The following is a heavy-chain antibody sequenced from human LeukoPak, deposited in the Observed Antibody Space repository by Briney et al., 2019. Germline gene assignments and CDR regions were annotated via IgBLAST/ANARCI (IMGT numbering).Heavy chain of an antibody. J-gene: IGHJ4*02. V-gene: IGHV3-7*01. D-gene: IGHD6-13*01. Sequence: GGSLRLSCSASGFTFSSYWMSWVRQAPGKWLEWVANIKQDESEKYYVDSVKGRFTISRDNARNSLYLQMNSLRAEDTAVYYCARDIEAAGLFFDYWGRGTLVTVSS. CDR3: ARDIEAAGLFFDY. CDR1: GFTFSSYW. CDR2: IKQDESEK.